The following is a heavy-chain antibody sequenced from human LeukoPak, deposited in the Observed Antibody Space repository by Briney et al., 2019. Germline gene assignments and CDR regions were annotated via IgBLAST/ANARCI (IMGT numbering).Heavy chain of an antibody. CDR3: ARSGDFWSGQPFDY. D-gene: IGHD3-3*01. V-gene: IGHV4-30-2*02. J-gene: IGHJ4*02. CDR1: GGSFSSDGYS. CDR2: IYPSGNT. Sequence: PSQTLSLTCAVSGGSFSSDGYSWNWIRQPPGKGLEWIGYIYPSGNTYYNPSLKSRVTISVDTSKNQFSLKLSSVTAADTAVYYCARSGDFWSGQPFDYWGQGTLVTVSS.